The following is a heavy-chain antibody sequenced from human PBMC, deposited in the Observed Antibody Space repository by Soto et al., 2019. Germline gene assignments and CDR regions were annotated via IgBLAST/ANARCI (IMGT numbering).Heavy chain of an antibody. D-gene: IGHD3-22*01. CDR2: SRDKAQGYST. CDR1: VLPLSDRC. V-gene: IGHV3-72*01. CDR3: VRATYFSHSSGYTRCFDE. J-gene: IGHJ4*02. Sequence: SLRLSCASSVLPLSDRCMDWVREAPGTGLEWVLRSRDKAQGYSTAYAASVKGRFTTSRDASNNSVYLQMNSLKTEDTAVYYCVRATYFSHSSGYTRCFDEWGQGTLVTVS.